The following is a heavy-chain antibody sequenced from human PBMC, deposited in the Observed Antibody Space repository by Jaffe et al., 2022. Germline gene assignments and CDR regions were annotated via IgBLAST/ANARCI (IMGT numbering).Heavy chain of an antibody. V-gene: IGHV3-30*02. CDR3: AKDPYYGSGTKGAFDI. D-gene: IGHD3-10*01. CDR2: IRYDGSNK. Sequence: QVQLVESGGGVVQPGGSLRLSCAASGFTFSSYGMHWVRQAPGKGLEWVAFIRYDGSNKYYADSVKGRFTISRDNSKNTLYLQMNSLRAEDTAVYYCAKDPYYGSGTKGAFDIWGQGTMVTVSS. J-gene: IGHJ3*02. CDR1: GFTFSSYG.